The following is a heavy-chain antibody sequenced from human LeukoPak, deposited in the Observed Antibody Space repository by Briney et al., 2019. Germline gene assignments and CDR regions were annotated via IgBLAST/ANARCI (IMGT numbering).Heavy chain of an antibody. V-gene: IGHV4-34*01. CDR2: INHSGST. CDR3: ARFPSDYGSSGPFDY. D-gene: IGHD3-22*01. CDR1: GGSISSYY. Sequence: SETLSLTCTVSGGSISSYYWSWIRQPPGKGLEWIGEINHSGSTNYNPSLKSRVTISVDTSKNQFSLKLSSVTAADTAVYYCARFPSDYGSSGPFDYWGQGTLVTVSS. J-gene: IGHJ4*02.